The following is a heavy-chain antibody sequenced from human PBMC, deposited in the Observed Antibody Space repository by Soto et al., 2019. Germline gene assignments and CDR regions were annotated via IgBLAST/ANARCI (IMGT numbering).Heavy chain of an antibody. Sequence: QVQLVQSGAEVKKPGASVKVSCKASGYTFTSYYMHWVRQAPGQGLEWMGIINPSGGSTSYAQKFQGRVTMTRDTSTSTVYMELSSLRSEDTAVYYCAREKVRLIPAAMGGLYYYYGMDVWGQGTTVTVSS. CDR1: GYTFTSYY. J-gene: IGHJ6*02. D-gene: IGHD2-2*01. V-gene: IGHV1-46*01. CDR3: AREKVRLIPAAMGGLYYYYGMDV. CDR2: INPSGGST.